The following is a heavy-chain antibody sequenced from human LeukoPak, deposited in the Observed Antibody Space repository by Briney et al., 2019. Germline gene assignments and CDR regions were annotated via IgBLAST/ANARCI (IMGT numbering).Heavy chain of an antibody. CDR3: ASLARESY. J-gene: IGHJ4*02. D-gene: IGHD6-6*01. CDR2: IYYSGST. CDR1: GGSISSGSYS. Sequence: SQTLSLTCAVSGGSISSGSYSWSWIRQPPGKGLEWIGSIYYSGSTYYNPSLKSRVTISVDTSKNQFSLKLSSVTAADTAVYYCASLARESYWGQGTLVTVSS. V-gene: IGHV4-30-2*03.